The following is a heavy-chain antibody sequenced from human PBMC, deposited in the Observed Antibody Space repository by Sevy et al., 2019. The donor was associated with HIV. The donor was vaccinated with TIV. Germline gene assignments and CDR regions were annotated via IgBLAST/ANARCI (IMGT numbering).Heavy chain of an antibody. J-gene: IGHJ4*02. CDR3: ARDGGWYNYAPSDY. D-gene: IGHD1-1*01. CDR2: ISYDGNKR. Sequence: GGSLRLSCAASGFSFSSHGMHWVRQAPGKGLEWQAVISYDGNKRYYADSVKGRFTISRDNSKNTLYLQMNSLRAEDTAVYYCARDGGWYNYAPSDYWGQGTLVTVPS. CDR1: GFSFSSHG. V-gene: IGHV3-30*03.